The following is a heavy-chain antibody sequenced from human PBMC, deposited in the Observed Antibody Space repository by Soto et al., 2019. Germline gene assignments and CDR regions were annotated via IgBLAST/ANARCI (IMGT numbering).Heavy chain of an antibody. CDR3: AKVQGSGSGLYYFYYYGMDV. CDR1: GFTFSSYA. V-gene: IGHV3-23*01. CDR2: ISGNGVST. D-gene: IGHD3-10*01. J-gene: IGHJ6*02. Sequence: GESLKISCAASGFTFSSYALSWVRQAPGKGLQCVSSISGNGVSTYYADSVKGRFTISRDNSRNTLSLQMNSLRAEDTAVYYCAKVQGSGSGLYYFYYYGMDVWGQGTTVTVSS.